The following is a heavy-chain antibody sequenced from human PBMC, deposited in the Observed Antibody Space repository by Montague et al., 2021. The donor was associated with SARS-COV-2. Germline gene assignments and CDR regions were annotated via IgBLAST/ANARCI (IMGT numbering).Heavy chain of an antibody. D-gene: IGHD2-2*01. V-gene: IGHV4-34*01. CDR2: VNQSGTT. J-gene: IGHJ3*02. CDR3: ARGRRTVVVPGAGPAGRAFDI. CDR1: GGSFSNYY. Sequence: SETLSLTCAISGGSFSNYYWSWIRQPPGKGLEWIGEVNQSGTTIYNPSFKSGVTTSEDTSKNQFYLRLNSVTAADTAVYYCARGRRTVVVPGAGPAGRAFDIWGQGTMVTVSS.